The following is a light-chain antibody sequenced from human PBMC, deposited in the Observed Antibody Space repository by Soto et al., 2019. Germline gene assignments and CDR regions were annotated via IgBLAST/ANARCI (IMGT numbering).Light chain of an antibody. CDR3: QQYNIWPYT. V-gene: IGKV3-15*01. J-gene: IGKJ2*01. Sequence: IVLTQSPATLSVSPGERATLSCRASQSVSSLLAWYQQKPRQAPRLLIYDTSTRATGIPARFSGRGSGTDFTLTISRLQSEDFAIYYCQQYNIWPYTFGQGTMLEIK. CDR2: DTS. CDR1: QSVSSL.